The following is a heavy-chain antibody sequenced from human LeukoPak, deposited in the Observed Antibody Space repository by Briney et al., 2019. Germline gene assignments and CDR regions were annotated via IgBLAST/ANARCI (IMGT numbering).Heavy chain of an antibody. CDR2: IKQDGSEK. Sequence: GGSLRLSCAASGFTFSSYWMSWVRQAPRKGLEWVANIKQDGSEKYYVDSVKGRFTISRDNAKNSLYLQMNSLRAEDTAVYYCASDRSGGSCYECWFDPWGQGTLVTVSS. CDR3: ASDRSGGSCYECWFDP. V-gene: IGHV3-7*01. D-gene: IGHD2-15*01. CDR1: GFTFSSYW. J-gene: IGHJ5*02.